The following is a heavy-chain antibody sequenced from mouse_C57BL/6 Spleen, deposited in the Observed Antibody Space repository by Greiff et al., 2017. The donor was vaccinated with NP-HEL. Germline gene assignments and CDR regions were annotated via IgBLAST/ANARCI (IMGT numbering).Heavy chain of an antibody. D-gene: IGHD2-3*01. CDR1: GYAFSSYW. CDR3: ARLGNGYSYFDY. V-gene: IGHV1-80*01. J-gene: IGHJ2*01. Sequence: QVQLQQSGAELVKPGASVKISCKASGYAFSSYWMNWVKQRPGKGLEWIGQIYPGDGDTNYNGKLKGKVTLTADKSSSKVYMQLNSLTSEDSAVYCCARLGNGYSYFDYWGQGTTLTVSS. CDR2: IYPGDGDT.